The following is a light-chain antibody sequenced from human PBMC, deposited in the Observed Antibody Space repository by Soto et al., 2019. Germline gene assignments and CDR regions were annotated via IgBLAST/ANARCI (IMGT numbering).Light chain of an antibody. CDR2: DVS. Sequence: QSALTQPRSVSGSPGQSVTISCTGTSSDVGAYKYVSWYQQHPGRAPKLMIYDVSERPSGVPDRFSGSKSGNTASLTISGRQAEDEADYYCCSYAGGYTWVFGGGTKLTVL. CDR1: SSDVGAYKY. CDR3: CSYAGGYTWV. J-gene: IGLJ2*01. V-gene: IGLV2-11*01.